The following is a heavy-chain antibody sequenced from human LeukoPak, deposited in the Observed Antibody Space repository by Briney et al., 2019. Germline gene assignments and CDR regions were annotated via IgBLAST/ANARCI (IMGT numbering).Heavy chain of an antibody. J-gene: IGHJ4*02. CDR1: GFTFSSYS. Sequence: GGSLRLSCAASGFTFSSYSMNWVRQAPGKGLAWVSRIRTDGGTKYYADSVKGRFTVSRDNARNTLYLQMDSLRVDDTAVYYCARDWAWGGFDHWGQGTLVTVSS. V-gene: IGHV3-74*01. CDR3: ARDWAWGGFDH. CDR2: IRTDGGTK. D-gene: IGHD3-16*01.